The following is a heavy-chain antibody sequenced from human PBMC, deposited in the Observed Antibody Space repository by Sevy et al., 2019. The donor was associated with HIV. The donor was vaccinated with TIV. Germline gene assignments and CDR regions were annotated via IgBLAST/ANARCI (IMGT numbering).Heavy chain of an antibody. V-gene: IGHV3-13*01. Sequence: GGSLRLSCAASGFTFSSYDMHWGRQATGKGLEWVSAIGTAGDTYYPGSVKGRFTISRENAKNSLYLQMNSLRAGDTAVYYCAREARGRAFDIWGQGTMVTVSS. J-gene: IGHJ3*02. CDR1: GFTFSSYD. CDR3: AREARGRAFDI. CDR2: IGTAGDT.